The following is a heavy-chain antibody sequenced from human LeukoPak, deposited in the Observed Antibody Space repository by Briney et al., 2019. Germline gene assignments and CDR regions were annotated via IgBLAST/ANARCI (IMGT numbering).Heavy chain of an antibody. Sequence: ASVKVSCKPSGYTFTTYYMHWVRQAPGQGLEWMGIINPSGGTTNYAQKFQGRVTMTRDTSTTTLYMELSSLRSEDTAVYYCARLRYSRSWDFDYWGQGTLVTVSS. V-gene: IGHV1-46*01. D-gene: IGHD6-13*01. J-gene: IGHJ4*02. CDR3: ARLRYSRSWDFDY. CDR2: INPSGGTT. CDR1: GYTFTTYY.